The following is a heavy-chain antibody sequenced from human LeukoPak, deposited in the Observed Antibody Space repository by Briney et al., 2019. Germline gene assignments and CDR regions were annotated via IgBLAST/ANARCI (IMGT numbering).Heavy chain of an antibody. CDR2: IYTSGTT. D-gene: IGHD5-12*01. J-gene: IGHJ5*02. CDR3: ASGSSGYDP. V-gene: IGHV4-4*07. Sequence: SETLSLTCTVSGGSISNYYWSWIRQPAGKGLEWIGRIYTSGTTSYNPSLRSRVTMPVDTSKNQFSLKLSSVTAADTAVYYCASGSSGYDPWGQGTLVTVSS. CDR1: GGSISNYY.